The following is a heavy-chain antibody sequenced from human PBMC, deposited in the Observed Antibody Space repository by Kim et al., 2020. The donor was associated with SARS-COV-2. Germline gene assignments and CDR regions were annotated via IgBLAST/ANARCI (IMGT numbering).Heavy chain of an antibody. D-gene: IGHD3-22*01. Sequence: FTISRDNAKNSLYLQMNSLRDEDTAVYYCARDAEVLPDYYDSSGYYEFDYWGQGTLVTVSS. CDR3: ARDAEVLPDYYDSSGYYEFDY. J-gene: IGHJ4*02. V-gene: IGHV3-48*02.